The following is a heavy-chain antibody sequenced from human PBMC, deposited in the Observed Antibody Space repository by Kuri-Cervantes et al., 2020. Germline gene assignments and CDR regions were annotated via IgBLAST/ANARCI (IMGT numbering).Heavy chain of an antibody. D-gene: IGHD1-26*01. J-gene: IGHJ5*02. CDR3: ASFSLIVGASGSGYWFDP. CDR1: GGSISSSNW. V-gene: IGHV4-4*02. CDR2: IYHSGST. Sequence: SETLSLTCAVSGGSISSSNWWSWVRQPPGEGLEWIGEIYHSGSTNYNPPLKSRVTISVDKSKNQFSLKLSSVTAADTAVYYCASFSLIVGASGSGYWFDPWGQGTPVTVSS.